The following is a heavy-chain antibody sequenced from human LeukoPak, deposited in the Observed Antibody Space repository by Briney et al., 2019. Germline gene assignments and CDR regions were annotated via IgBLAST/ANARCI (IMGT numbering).Heavy chain of an antibody. CDR1: GYTFTSYD. J-gene: IGHJ4*02. Sequence: ASVKVSCKASGYTFTSYDINWVRQATGQGLEWMGWMNPNSGNTGYAQKFQGRVTITRNTSISTAYMELSSLRSEDTAVYYRARPRSGWLFDYWGQGTLVTVSS. CDR3: ARPRSGWLFDY. CDR2: MNPNSGNT. D-gene: IGHD6-19*01. V-gene: IGHV1-8*03.